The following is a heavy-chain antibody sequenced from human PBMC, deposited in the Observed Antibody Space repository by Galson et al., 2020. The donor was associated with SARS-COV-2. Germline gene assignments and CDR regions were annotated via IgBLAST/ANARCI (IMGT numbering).Heavy chain of an antibody. CDR3: AKAQSGYAGYFEN. V-gene: IGHV1-18*01. D-gene: IGHD3-3*01. CDR2: ISAYNDNT. J-gene: IGHJ4*02. Sequence: GESLKISCQASGYDFSEYGIAWVRQAPGQGLEWVGWISAYNDNTDYPQTFQDRITMTTDTSTSTAYLELRSLTSDDTGVYYCAKAQSGYAGYFENWGQGTLVIVSS. CDR1: GYDFSEYG.